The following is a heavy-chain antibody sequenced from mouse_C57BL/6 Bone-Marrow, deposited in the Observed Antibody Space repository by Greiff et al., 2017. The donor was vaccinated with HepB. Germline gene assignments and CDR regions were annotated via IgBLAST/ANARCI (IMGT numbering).Heavy chain of an antibody. D-gene: IGHD1-1*01. V-gene: IGHV10-3*01. CDR1: GFTFNTYA. CDR2: IRSKSSNYAT. CDR3: VREDYGSSPYWYFDV. Sequence: EVKVVESGGGLVQPKGSLKLSCAASGFTFNTYAMHWVRQAPGKGLEWVARIRSKSSNYATYYADSVKDRFTISRDDSQSMLYLQMNNLKTEDTAMYYCVREDYGSSPYWYFDVWGTGTTVTVSS. J-gene: IGHJ1*03.